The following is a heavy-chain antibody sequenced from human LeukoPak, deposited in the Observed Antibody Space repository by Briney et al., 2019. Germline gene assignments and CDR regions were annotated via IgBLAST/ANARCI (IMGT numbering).Heavy chain of an antibody. CDR3: ARRSYYDSSGYYWGGPTYFDY. J-gene: IGHJ4*02. D-gene: IGHD3-22*01. CDR2: IYPGDSDT. CDR1: GYSFTSYW. Sequence: RGESLKISCKGSGYSFTSYWIGWVRQMPGKGLEWMGIIYPGDSDTRYSPSFQGQVTISADKSISTAYLQWSSLKASDTAMYYCARRSYYDSSGYYWGGPTYFDYWGQGTLVTVSS. V-gene: IGHV5-51*01.